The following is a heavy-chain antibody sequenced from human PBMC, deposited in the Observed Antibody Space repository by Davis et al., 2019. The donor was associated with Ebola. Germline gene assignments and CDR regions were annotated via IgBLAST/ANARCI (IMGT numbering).Heavy chain of an antibody. J-gene: IGHJ6*03. CDR2: IYYSGST. CDR1: GGSISSHY. CDR3: ARSPGQQLVPYPNYYYYYMDV. D-gene: IGHD6-13*01. V-gene: IGHV4-59*11. Sequence: PSETLSLTCTVSGGSISSHYWSWIRQPPGKGLEWIGYIYYSGSTNYNPSLKSRVTISVDTSKNQFSLKLSSVTAADTAVYYCARSPGQQLVPYPNYYYYYMDVWGKGTTVTVSS.